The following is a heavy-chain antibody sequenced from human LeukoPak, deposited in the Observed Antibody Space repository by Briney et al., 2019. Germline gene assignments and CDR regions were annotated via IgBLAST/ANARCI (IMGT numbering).Heavy chain of an antibody. Sequence: GASVKVSCKASGYTFTSSDINWFRQAPGQGPEWVGWINPNSGKTGSAQKFQGRVTISRDTSISTAYMELSSLRSEDTAVYYCARHKVAYLDPWGRGTLVTVSS. D-gene: IGHD5-12*01. CDR3: ARHKVAYLDP. CDR2: INPNSGKT. V-gene: IGHV1-8*03. CDR1: GYTFTSSD. J-gene: IGHJ2*01.